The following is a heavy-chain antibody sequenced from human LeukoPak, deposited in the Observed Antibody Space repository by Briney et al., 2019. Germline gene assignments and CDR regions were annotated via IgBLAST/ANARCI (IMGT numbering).Heavy chain of an antibody. V-gene: IGHV1-69*01. CDR2: IIPIFGAA. CDR1: GGTFSSYA. CDR3: ARATRARARRWLHQYYFDY. J-gene: IGHJ4*02. D-gene: IGHD5-24*01. Sequence: SVKVSCKASGGTFSSYAISWVRQAPGQGLEWMGGIIPIFGAANYAQKFQGRVTITADESTSTAYMELSSLRSEDTAVYYCARATRARARRWLHQYYFDYWGQGTLVTVSS.